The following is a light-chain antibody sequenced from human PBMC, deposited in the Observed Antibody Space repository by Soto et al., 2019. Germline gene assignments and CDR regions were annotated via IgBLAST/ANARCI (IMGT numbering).Light chain of an antibody. V-gene: IGKV3-20*01. Sequence: EIMMTQSAATLSVSTGERATLSCRASQSVSSRLAWYQHKSGQAPRLLISGASRRATGIPDRFSGSGSGTDFTLTISRLEPEDFALYYCQHYYGTSPISFGQGTRLEI. CDR1: QSVSSR. J-gene: IGKJ5*01. CDR3: QHYYGTSPIS. CDR2: GAS.